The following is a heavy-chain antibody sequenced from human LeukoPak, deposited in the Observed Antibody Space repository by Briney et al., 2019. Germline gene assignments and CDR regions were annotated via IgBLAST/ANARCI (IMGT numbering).Heavy chain of an antibody. CDR3: ARLDYDILTGYGPLRF. CDR2: IYPGDSDT. V-gene: IGHV5-51*01. Sequence: GESLKISCKGPGYSFTSYWIGWVRQMPGKGLEWMGIIYPGDSDTRYSPSFQGQVTISADKSISTAYLQWSSLKASDTAMYYCARLDYDILTGYGPLRFWGQGTLVTVSS. CDR1: GYSFTSYW. J-gene: IGHJ4*02. D-gene: IGHD3-9*01.